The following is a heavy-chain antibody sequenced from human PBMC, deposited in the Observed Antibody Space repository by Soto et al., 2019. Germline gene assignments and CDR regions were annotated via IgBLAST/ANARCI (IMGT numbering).Heavy chain of an antibody. CDR3: ASRSFSSSFETYGMDV. Sequence: SETLSLTCTVSGGSISSSSYFWGWIRQPPGKGLEWIGSMYYSGGGNYNPSLKSRVTISVDTSRNQFSLRLISVTAADTGVYYCASRSFSSSFETYGMDVWGQGTKVTVYS. V-gene: IGHV4-39*01. CDR1: GGSISSSSYF. J-gene: IGHJ6*02. D-gene: IGHD6-13*01. CDR2: MYYSGGG.